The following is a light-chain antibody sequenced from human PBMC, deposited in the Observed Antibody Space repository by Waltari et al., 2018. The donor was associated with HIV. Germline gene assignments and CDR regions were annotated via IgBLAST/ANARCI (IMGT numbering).Light chain of an antibody. V-gene: IGLV1-51*01. J-gene: IGLJ2*01. CDR1: SSNIGKSY. CDR3: GTWDSSLSAMV. CDR2: DND. Sequence: QSVLTQPPSVSAAPGQKVTISCSGSSSNIGKSYVSWYQQVPETAPKLLIYDNDKRPSGIPDLFSGSKSGTSATLGITGLQTGDEADYYCGTWDSSLSAMVFGGGTKLTVL.